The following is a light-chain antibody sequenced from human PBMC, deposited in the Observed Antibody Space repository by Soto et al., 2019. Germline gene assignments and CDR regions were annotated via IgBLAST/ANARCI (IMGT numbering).Light chain of an antibody. CDR1: QSVSSDY. CDR3: QQYGSSPRT. Sequence: EIVLTQSPGTLSLSPGERATLSCRASQSVSSDYLAWYQQKPGQAPRLLIYGASISATGIPDRFSGSGSGKDFTLTIRRLEPEDFAVYYCQQYGSSPRTFGQGTKLAIK. V-gene: IGKV3-20*01. J-gene: IGKJ2*01. CDR2: GAS.